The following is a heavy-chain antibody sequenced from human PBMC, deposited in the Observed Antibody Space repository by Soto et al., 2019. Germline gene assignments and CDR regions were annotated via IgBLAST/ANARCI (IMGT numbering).Heavy chain of an antibody. V-gene: IGHV6-1*01. Sequence: QVQLQQSGPGLVKPSQTLSLTCVISGDSVSSKSASWNWIRQTPSRGLEWLGRTYFRSYWYHDYPPSFRSRVVINGDVAGNQFSLQLNSVTPEDTAVYFCARVEFGQRSYFDYWGQGILVTVSS. D-gene: IGHD3-3*01. J-gene: IGHJ4*02. CDR1: GDSVSSKSAS. CDR3: ARVEFGQRSYFDY. CDR2: TYFRSYWYH.